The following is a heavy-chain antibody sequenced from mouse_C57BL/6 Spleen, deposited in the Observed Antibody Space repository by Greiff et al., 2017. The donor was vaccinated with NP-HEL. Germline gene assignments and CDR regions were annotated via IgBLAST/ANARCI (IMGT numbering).Heavy chain of an antibody. V-gene: IGHV5-17*01. Sequence: EVQLVESGGGLVKPGGSLKLSCAASGFTFSDYGMHWVRQAPEKGLEWVAYISSGSSTIYYADTVKGRFTFSRDNAKNTLFLQMTSLRSEDTAMDYCARAGSHWYFDVWGTGTTVTVSS. CDR3: ARAGSHWYFDV. J-gene: IGHJ1*03. D-gene: IGHD1-1*02. CDR1: GFTFSDYG. CDR2: ISSGSSTI.